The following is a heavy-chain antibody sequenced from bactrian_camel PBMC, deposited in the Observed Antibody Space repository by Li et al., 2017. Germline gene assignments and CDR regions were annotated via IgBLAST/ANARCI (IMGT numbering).Heavy chain of an antibody. Sequence: HVQLVESGGDSVQAGGSLKLSCTISTIPYAWYCMGWFRQAAGKEREMVAQIQDDGMKHYGGTAKGRFLISKDSAKNTLYLQMDSLRPEDTAVYYCAAEGWYRSRGDCPLEWGYNYAGQGTQVTVS. V-gene: IGHV3S55*01. D-gene: IGHD6*01. CDR2: IQDDGMK. CDR1: TIPYAWYC. J-gene: IGHJ4*01.